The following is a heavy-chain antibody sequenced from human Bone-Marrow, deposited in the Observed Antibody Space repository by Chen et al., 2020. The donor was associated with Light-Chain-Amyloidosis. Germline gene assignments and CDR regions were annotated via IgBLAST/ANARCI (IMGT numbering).Heavy chain of an antibody. CDR3: AKARLYSGSYWGIVDY. V-gene: IGHV3-30*18. CDR2: ISYGADRD. D-gene: IGHD1-26*01. J-gene: IGHJ4*02. Sequence: QVQLVESGGGVVQPGRSLRLSCVASGFTFSSYGIFWVRQAPGKGLEWVARISYGADRDVCADSVKGRFTVSRDNSKNTLYLQRNSLRIEDTAVYYCAKARLYSGSYWGIVDYWGQGTLVTVSS. CDR1: GFTFSSYG.